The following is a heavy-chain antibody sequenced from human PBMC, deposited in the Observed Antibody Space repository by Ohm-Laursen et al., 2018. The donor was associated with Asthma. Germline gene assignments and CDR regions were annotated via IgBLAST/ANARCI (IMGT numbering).Heavy chain of an antibody. J-gene: IGHJ4*02. CDR1: GYTFRRYS. CDR2: ISTASTFI. V-gene: IGHV3-21*01. CDR3: ARDQAVAGSAMDY. Sequence: SLRLSCTASGYTFRRYSIHWVRQAPGKGLEWVASISTASTFIYYADSVRGRFTVSRDNSKNTMYLQMNSLSAEDTAVYYGARDQAVAGSAMDYWGQGTLVTVSS. D-gene: IGHD6-19*01.